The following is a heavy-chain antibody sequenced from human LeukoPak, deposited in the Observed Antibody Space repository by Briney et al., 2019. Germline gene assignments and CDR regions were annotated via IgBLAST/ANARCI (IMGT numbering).Heavy chain of an antibody. CDR3: ARDNGVVHGVYYMDV. CDR2: IKQDGSEK. Sequence: GGSLGLSCAASGFTFSNYWMTWVRQAPGKGLEWVADIKQDGSEKLYVKSVRGRFTISRDNAKMSLFLQMNSLRAEETAVYYCARDNGVVHGVYYMDVWGKGTTVTVS. CDR1: GFTFSNYW. V-gene: IGHV3-7*01. D-gene: IGHD3-3*01. J-gene: IGHJ6*03.